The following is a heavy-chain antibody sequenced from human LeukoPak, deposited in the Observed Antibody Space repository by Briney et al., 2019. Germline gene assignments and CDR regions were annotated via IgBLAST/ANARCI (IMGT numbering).Heavy chain of an antibody. D-gene: IGHD2-21*01. CDR1: GGSISSYS. Sequence: SETLSLTCTVSGGSISSYSWSWIRQPPGKGLEWIGYIYHSGSTYYNPSLKSRVTISVDRSKNQFSLKLSSVTAADTAVYYCARDLNSEGYFDYWGQGTLVTVSS. CDR3: ARDLNSEGYFDY. J-gene: IGHJ4*02. V-gene: IGHV4-30-2*01. CDR2: IYHSGST.